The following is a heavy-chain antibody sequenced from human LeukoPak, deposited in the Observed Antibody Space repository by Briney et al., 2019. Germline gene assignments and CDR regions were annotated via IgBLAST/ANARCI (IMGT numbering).Heavy chain of an antibody. CDR2: IYYSGST. D-gene: IGHD4-17*01. J-gene: IGHJ3*02. CDR3: AGDKVIVDYGEPRAFDI. CDR1: GGSISSYY. Sequence: SETLSLTCTVSGGSISSYYWSWIRQPPGKGLEWIGYIYYSGSTNYNPSLKSRVTISVDTSKNQFSLKLSSVTAADTAVYYCAGDKVIVDYGEPRAFDIWGQGTMVTVSS. V-gene: IGHV4-59*01.